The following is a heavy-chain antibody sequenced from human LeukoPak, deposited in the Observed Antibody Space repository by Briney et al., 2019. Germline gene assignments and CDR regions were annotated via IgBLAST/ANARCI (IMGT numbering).Heavy chain of an antibody. CDR2: IYSGGST. CDR3: AKALEGQRDY. Sequence: GGSLRLSCAASGFTVSSNYMSWVRQAPGKGLEWVSVIYSGGSTYYADSVKGRFTISRDNSKNALYLQMNSLRAEDTAVYYCAKALEGQRDYWGQGTLVTVSS. CDR1: GFTVSSNY. J-gene: IGHJ4*02. V-gene: IGHV3-53*01. D-gene: IGHD1-1*01.